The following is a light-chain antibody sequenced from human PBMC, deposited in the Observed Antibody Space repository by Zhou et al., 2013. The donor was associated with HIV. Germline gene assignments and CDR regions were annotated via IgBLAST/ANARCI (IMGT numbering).Light chain of an antibody. CDR3: QQLNSYPLFT. V-gene: IGKV1-9*01. CDR2: GAS. Sequence: IQLTQSPSSLSASVGDRVIITCRASQGISSSLAWYQQKPRKAPKLLIYGASTLQSGVPSRFSGSGSGTEFTLTISSLQAEDFATYYCQQLNSYPLFTFGPGTKVDMK. J-gene: IGKJ3*01. CDR1: QGISSS.